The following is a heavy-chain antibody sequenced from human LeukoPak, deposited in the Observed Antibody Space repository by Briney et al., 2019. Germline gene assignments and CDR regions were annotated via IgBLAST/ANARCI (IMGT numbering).Heavy chain of an antibody. D-gene: IGHD4-23*01. CDR1: GFTFSSYG. V-gene: IGHV3-30*18. J-gene: IGHJ4*02. Sequence: PGGSLRLSCAASGFTFSSYGMHWVRQAPGKGLEWVAVISYDGSNKYYADSVKGRFTISRDNSKNTLYLQMNSLRAEDTAVYYCAKDHRTTVVTPFDYWGQGTLVTVSS. CDR2: ISYDGSNK. CDR3: AKDHRTTVVTPFDY.